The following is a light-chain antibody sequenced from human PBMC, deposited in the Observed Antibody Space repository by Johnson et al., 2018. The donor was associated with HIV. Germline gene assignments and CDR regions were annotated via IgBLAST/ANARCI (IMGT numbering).Light chain of an antibody. CDR3: GTWDTSLSANV. CDR1: SSNIGNNY. Sequence: QSVLTQPPSVSAAPGQKVTISCSGGSSNIGNNYVSWYQQLPGTAPKLLIYENNKRPSGIPYRFSGSKSGTSVTLAITGLQTGDEADYYCGTWDTSLSANVFGPGTNVTVL. J-gene: IGLJ1*01. V-gene: IGLV1-51*02. CDR2: ENN.